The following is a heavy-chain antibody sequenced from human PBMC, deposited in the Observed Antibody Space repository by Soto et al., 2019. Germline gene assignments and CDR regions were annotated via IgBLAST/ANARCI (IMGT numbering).Heavy chain of an antibody. V-gene: IGHV4-31*03. D-gene: IGHD3-10*01. Sequence: SETLSLTCTVSGGSISSGSYYWSWIRHHPGKGLEWIGYIYYSGSTYYNPSLKSRVTISRDTSKNQFSLNLISVTAADTAVYYCARSVGTMVYFDYWGQGTLVTVSS. J-gene: IGHJ4*02. CDR1: GGSISSGSYY. CDR2: IYYSGST. CDR3: ARSVGTMVYFDY.